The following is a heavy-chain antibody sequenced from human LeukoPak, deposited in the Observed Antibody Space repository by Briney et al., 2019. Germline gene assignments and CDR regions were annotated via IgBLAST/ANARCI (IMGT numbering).Heavy chain of an antibody. CDR3: ARGRRTRIAVAGYNWFDP. V-gene: IGHV4-34*01. Sequence: PSETLSLTCAVYGGSFSGYYWSRIRQPPGKGLEWIGEINHSGSTNYNPSLKSRVTISVDTSKNQFSLKLSSVTAADTAVYYCARGRRTRIAVAGYNWFDPWGQGTLVTVSS. J-gene: IGHJ5*02. CDR2: INHSGST. D-gene: IGHD6-19*01. CDR1: GGSFSGYY.